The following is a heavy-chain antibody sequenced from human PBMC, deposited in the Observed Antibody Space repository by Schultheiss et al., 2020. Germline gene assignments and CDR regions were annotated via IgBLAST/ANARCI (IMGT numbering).Heavy chain of an antibody. CDR2: INHSGGT. D-gene: IGHD4-23*01. V-gene: IGHV4-59*01. CDR3: ASLLDYGGGVDV. J-gene: IGHJ6*02. Sequence: SETLSLTCTVSGGSISSYYWSWIRQPPGKGLEWIGEINHSGGTNYNPSLKSRVTISVDTSKNQFSLKLSSVTAADTAVYYCASLLDYGGGVDVWGQGTTVTVSS. CDR1: GGSISSYY.